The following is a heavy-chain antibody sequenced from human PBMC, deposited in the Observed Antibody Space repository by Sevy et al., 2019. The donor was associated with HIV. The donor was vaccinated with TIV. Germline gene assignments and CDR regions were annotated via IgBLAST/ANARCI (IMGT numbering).Heavy chain of an antibody. V-gene: IGHV3-30*02. J-gene: IGHJ6*02. D-gene: IGHD1-26*01. Sequence: GGSLRLSCTASGFSFSYYGINWVRQAPGKGLDWVAFIYNNEIKEYYADSVKGRFTISRDNSKNTVYLEMNRLRNEDTAIYFCANAYSGSYSHSYLYALDVWGQGTTVTVSS. CDR2: IYNNEIKE. CDR1: GFSFSYYG. CDR3: ANAYSGSYSHSYLYALDV.